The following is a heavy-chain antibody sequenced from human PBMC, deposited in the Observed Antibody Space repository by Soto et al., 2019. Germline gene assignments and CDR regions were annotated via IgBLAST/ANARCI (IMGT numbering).Heavy chain of an antibody. D-gene: IGHD4-17*01. CDR2: ISGSCGAT. V-gene: IGHV3-23*01. CDR3: AGGISTVTAV. J-gene: IGHJ4*02. CDR1: GFTFSSDT. Sequence: EVQLLESGGGLVQPGGSLRLSFAASGFTFSSDTMTWVRQAPGKGLEWVSGISGSCGATYYADSVKGRFTISRDNSKNKVYMQMNSLRAEDTAVYYCAGGISTVTAVGGKGTLVNVSS.